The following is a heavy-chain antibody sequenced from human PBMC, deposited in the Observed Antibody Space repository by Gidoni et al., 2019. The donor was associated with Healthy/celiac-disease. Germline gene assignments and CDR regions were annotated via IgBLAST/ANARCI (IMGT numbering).Heavy chain of an antibody. CDR3: ASSHNWNYFDY. CDR1: GFTFSTYW. Sequence: EVQLVESGGGLVQPGGSLRLSCAAPGFTFSTYWMSWVRQAPGKGLEWVANIKQDGDEKYYVDSVKGRFTISRDNAKNSLYLQMNSLRADDTAVYYCASSHNWNYFDYWGQGTLVTVSS. CDR2: IKQDGDEK. V-gene: IGHV3-7*01. J-gene: IGHJ4*02. D-gene: IGHD1-20*01.